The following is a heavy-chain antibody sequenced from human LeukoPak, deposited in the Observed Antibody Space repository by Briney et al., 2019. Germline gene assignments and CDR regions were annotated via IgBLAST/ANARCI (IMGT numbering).Heavy chain of an antibody. D-gene: IGHD3-22*01. J-gene: IGHJ4*02. V-gene: IGHV3-9*01. CDR2: ISWNSGSI. Sequence: PGRSLRLSCAASGFTFDDYAMHWVRQAPGKGLEWVSGISWNSGSIGYADSVKGRFTISRDNAKNSLYLQMNSLRAEDTALYYCVKGLDYYDSSGYDYWGQGTLVTVSS. CDR1: GFTFDDYA. CDR3: VKGLDYYDSSGYDY.